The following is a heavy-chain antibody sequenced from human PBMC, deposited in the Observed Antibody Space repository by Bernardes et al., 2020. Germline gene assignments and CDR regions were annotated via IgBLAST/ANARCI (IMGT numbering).Heavy chain of an antibody. CDR3: AKDGSGSYLAN. V-gene: IGHV3-9*01. CDR2: ISWNSGNI. Sequence: GGSLRLSCAASGFTFDDYAMHWVRQAPGKGLEWVSGISWNSGNIGYGDSVKGRFTISRDNAKKSVYLQMNSLRAEDTALYYCAKDGSGSYLANWGQGILVAVSS. J-gene: IGHJ4*02. D-gene: IGHD3-10*01. CDR1: GFTFDDYA.